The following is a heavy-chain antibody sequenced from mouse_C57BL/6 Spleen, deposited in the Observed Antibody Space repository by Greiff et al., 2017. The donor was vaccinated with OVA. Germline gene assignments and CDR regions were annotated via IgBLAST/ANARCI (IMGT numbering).Heavy chain of an antibody. CDR3: ARSPPGFAY. J-gene: IGHJ3*01. Sequence: VQLQQSGPELVKPGASVKIPCKASGYTFTDYNMDWVKQSHGKSLEWIGDINPNNGGTICNQKFKGKATLTVDKSSSTAYMELRSLTSEDTAVYYCARSPPGFAYWGQGTLVTVSA. CDR2: INPNNGGT. V-gene: IGHV1-18*01. CDR1: GYTFTDYN.